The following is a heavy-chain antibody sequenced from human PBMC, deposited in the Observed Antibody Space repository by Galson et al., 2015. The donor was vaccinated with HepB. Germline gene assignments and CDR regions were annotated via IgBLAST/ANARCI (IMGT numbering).Heavy chain of an antibody. CDR2: IYYSGST. CDR1: GASISSGAYY. CDR3: ARAAGSQYFDY. Sequence: TLSLTCTVSGASISSGAYYWSWIRQHPGKGLEWIGYIYYSGSTNYNPSLKSRFTISVDTSKNQFSLKLSSVTAADTAVYYCARAAGSQYFDYWGQGTLVTVSS. V-gene: IGHV4-31*03. J-gene: IGHJ4*02. D-gene: IGHD6-13*01.